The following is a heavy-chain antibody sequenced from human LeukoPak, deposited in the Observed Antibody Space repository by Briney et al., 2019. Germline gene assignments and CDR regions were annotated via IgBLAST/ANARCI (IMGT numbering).Heavy chain of an antibody. CDR1: GGSFSGYY. V-gene: IGHV4-34*01. CDR3: AREAYSSGWPYFDY. J-gene: IGHJ4*02. Sequence: SETLSLTCAVYGGSFSGYYWSWIRQPPGKGLEWIGEINHSGSTNYNPSLKSRVTISVDTSKNQFSLKLSSVTAADTAVYYCAREAYSSGWPYFDYWGQGTLVTVSS. D-gene: IGHD6-19*01. CDR2: INHSGST.